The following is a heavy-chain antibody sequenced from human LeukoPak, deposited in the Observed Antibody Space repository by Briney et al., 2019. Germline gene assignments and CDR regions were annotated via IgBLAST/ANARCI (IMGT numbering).Heavy chain of an antibody. Sequence: ETGGSLRLSCAASGFTFSSYGFHWVRQAPGKGREGVAVIWYDGSNKYYADSVKGRFTISRDSSKNTLYLQMNSLRAEDTAVYYCAKDGSGGGWKWFDPWGQGTLVTVSS. CDR3: AKDGSGGGWKWFDP. CDR1: GFTFSSYG. CDR2: IWYDGSNK. J-gene: IGHJ5*02. V-gene: IGHV3-33*06. D-gene: IGHD2-15*01.